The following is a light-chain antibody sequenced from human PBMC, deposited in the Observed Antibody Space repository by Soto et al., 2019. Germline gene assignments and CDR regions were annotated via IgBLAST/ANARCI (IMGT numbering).Light chain of an antibody. CDR3: QAWDSSSVV. V-gene: IGLV3-1*01. CDR1: KLGDKY. CDR2: EDT. Sequence: YELTQSPSVSVSPGQTATITCSGDKLGDKYAYWYQQKPGQSPVVVIYEDTKRPSGIPERFSGSNSGNTATLTISGTQAMDEADYYCQAWDSSSVVFGGGTKLTVL. J-gene: IGLJ2*01.